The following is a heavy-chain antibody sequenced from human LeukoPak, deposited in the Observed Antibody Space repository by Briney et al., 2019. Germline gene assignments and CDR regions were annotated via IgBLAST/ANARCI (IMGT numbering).Heavy chain of an antibody. D-gene: IGHD5-18*01. J-gene: IGHJ4*02. CDR3: ATLPGGQLWSSFDY. CDR2: IYYSGST. V-gene: IGHV4-31*03. Sequence: SETLSLTCTVSGGSISSGAYYRSWIRQHPGKGLEWIGYIYYSGSTYYNPSLNSRVTISVDTSKNQFSLRLRSVTAADTAVYYCATLPGGQLWSSFDYWGQGTLVTVPS. CDR1: GGSISSGAYY.